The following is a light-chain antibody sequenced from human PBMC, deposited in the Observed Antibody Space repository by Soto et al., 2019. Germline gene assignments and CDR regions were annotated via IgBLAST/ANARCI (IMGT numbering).Light chain of an antibody. CDR3: SSYTSSSFWV. J-gene: IGLJ3*02. V-gene: IGLV2-14*01. Sequence: QSALTQPASVSGSPGQSITISCTGTSSDVGGYNYVSWYQQHPGKAPKLMIYDVSDRPSGVSNRFSGSKFGNTASLTISGLQPEDEADYYCSSYTSSSFWVFGGGTKLTVL. CDR2: DVS. CDR1: SSDVGGYNY.